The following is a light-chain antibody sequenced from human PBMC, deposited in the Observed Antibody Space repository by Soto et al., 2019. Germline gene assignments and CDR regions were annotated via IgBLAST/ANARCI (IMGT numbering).Light chain of an antibody. CDR2: DAS. V-gene: IGKV3-11*01. CDR1: QSLSSY. CDR3: QQYGGSPLT. J-gene: IGKJ5*01. Sequence: EIVLTQSPATLSLSPGERATLSCRASQSLSSYLAWYQQKPGQAPRLLIYDASNRATGIPARFSGSGSGTDFTLTISSLEPEDFAVYYCQQYGGSPLTFGQGTRLEIK.